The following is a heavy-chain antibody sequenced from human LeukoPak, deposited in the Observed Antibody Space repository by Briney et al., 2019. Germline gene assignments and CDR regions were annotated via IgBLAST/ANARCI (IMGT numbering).Heavy chain of an antibody. CDR1: GYTFTGYY. CDR2: INPNSGGT. D-gene: IGHD3-9*01. CDR3: ARDRSEVLRYFD. J-gene: IGHJ4*02. Sequence: ASVRVSCKASGYTFTGYYMHWVRQAPGQGLEWMGWINPNSGGTNYAQKIQGRVTMTRDTSISTAYMELSRLRSDDTAVYYCARDRSEVLRYFDWGQGTLVTVSS. V-gene: IGHV1-2*02.